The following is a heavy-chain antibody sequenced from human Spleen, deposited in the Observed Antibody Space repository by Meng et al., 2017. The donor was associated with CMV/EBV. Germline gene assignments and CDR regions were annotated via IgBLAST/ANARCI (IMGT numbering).Heavy chain of an antibody. CDR3: ARDIVGTTYFDH. Sequence: TLPVFCWSFRGYSWSWIRQPPGKGLAWIGAINHSGSTNYNPSLKSRVTISVDTSKNQFSLKLTSVTAADTAVYYCARDIVGTTYFDHWGQGTLVTVSS. J-gene: IGHJ4*02. V-gene: IGHV4-34*09. CDR2: INHSGST. D-gene: IGHD1-26*01. CDR1: CWSFRGYS.